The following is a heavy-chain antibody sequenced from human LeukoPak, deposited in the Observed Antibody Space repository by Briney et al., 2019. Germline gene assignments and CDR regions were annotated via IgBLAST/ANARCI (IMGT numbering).Heavy chain of an antibody. V-gene: IGHV3-23*01. CDR2: ITNSGTGT. CDR3: AKDPSVAVAGTLDY. D-gene: IGHD6-19*01. J-gene: IGHJ4*02. Sequence: GGSLRLSCAASGFTFSNYAMCWVRQAPGRGLEWVSAITNSGTGTYYADSVRGRFTISRDNSKNTLYLQMNSLRAEDTAVYYCAKDPSVAVAGTLDYWGQGTLVTVSS. CDR1: GFTFSNYA.